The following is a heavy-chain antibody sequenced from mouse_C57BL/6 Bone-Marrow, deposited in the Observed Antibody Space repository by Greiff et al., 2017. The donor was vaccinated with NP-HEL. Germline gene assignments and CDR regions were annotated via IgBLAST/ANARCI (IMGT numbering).Heavy chain of an antibody. CDR3: ARDYGSSLRDWYFDV. Sequence: QVQLQQPGAELVKPGASVKLSCKASGYTFTSYWMHWVKQRPGQGLEWIGMIHPNSGSTNYNEKFKSKATLTVDKSSSTAYMQLSSLTSDDSAVYYCARDYGSSLRDWYFDVWGTGTTVTVSS. V-gene: IGHV1-64*01. CDR2: IHPNSGST. J-gene: IGHJ1*03. D-gene: IGHD1-1*01. CDR1: GYTFTSYW.